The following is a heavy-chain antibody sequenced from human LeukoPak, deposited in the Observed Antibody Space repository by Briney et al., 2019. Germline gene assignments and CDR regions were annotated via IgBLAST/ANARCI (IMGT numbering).Heavy chain of an antibody. D-gene: IGHD3-10*01. CDR3: AREGSHDAFDI. V-gene: IGHV3-21*01. Sequence: GGSLRLSCAASGFTFSSYSMNWVRQAPGKGLEWVSSISSSSSYIYYAVPVKGRFTISRDNARNSVYLKMNSLGAEDTAFYYCAREGSHDAFDIWGQGTMVTVSS. CDR1: GFTFSSYS. CDR2: ISSSSSYI. J-gene: IGHJ3*02.